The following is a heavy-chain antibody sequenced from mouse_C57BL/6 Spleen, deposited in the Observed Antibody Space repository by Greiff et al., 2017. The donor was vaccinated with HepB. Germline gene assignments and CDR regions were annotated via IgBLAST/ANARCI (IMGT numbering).Heavy chain of an antibody. J-gene: IGHJ3*01. V-gene: IGHV1-69*01. CDR1: GYTFTSYW. CDR2: IDPSDIYT. D-gene: IGHD2-4*01. CDR3: ARYDYEAY. Sequence: QVQLQQPGAELVMPGASVKLSCKASGYTFTSYWMHWVKQRPGQGLEWIGEIDPSDIYTNYNQKFKGKSTLTVDKSSSTAYMQLSSLTSEDSAVYYCARYDYEAYWGQGTLVTVSA.